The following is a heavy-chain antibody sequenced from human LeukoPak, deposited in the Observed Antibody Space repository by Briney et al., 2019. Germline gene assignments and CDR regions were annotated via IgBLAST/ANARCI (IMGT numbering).Heavy chain of an antibody. CDR2: IIPIFGTA. CDR3: ARGRGAPDFFFDY. D-gene: IGHD1-14*01. Sequence: SVKVSCKASGGTFSSYAISWVRQAPGQGLEWMGGIIPIFGTANYAQKFQGRVTMTTDTATTTAYMELRSLTSDDTAVYFCARGRGAPDFFFDYWGQGTLVTVSS. CDR1: GGTFSSYA. J-gene: IGHJ4*02. V-gene: IGHV1-69*05.